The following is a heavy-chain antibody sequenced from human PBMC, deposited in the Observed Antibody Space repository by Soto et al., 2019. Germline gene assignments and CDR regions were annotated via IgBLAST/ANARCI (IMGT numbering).Heavy chain of an antibody. CDR2: VVPIFGTT. CDR3: VRGGSEGTGWYIWFDP. J-gene: IGHJ5*02. V-gene: IGHV1-69*01. Sequence: QVQLVQSGAEVKKPGSSVKVSCKTYGGTFSRHVIGWVRQAPGQGLEWMGGVVPIFGTTNYAQKFKGRIKITADELTSTAFMELSSLTSADTAVYYCVRGGSEGTGWYIWFDPWGQGNLVTVSS. D-gene: IGHD6-19*01. CDR1: GGTFSRHV.